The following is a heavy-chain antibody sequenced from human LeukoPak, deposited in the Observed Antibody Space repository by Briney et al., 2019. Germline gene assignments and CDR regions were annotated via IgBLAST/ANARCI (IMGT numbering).Heavy chain of an antibody. CDR2: VSTSGGST. CDR3: AKQAYDSPRTDFDY. V-gene: IGHV3-23*01. J-gene: IGHJ4*02. D-gene: IGHD3-22*01. CDR1: GLTFSRYA. Sequence: HPGESLKISCAASGLTFSRYAMSWVRQAPGKGLEWVSGVSTSGGSTYYADSVKGRFTISRDNSKNMLHLQMNSLRAEDTAIYYCAKQAYDSPRTDFDYWGQGTLVTVSS.